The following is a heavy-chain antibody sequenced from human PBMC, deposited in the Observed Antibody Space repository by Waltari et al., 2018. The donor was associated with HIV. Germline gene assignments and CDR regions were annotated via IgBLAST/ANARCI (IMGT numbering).Heavy chain of an antibody. CDR3: AHEAAVSAGPLDS. CDR1: GVTGSTSA. D-gene: IGHD6-19*01. J-gene: IGHJ4*02. Sequence: EVHLAESWGGLVQPGASLTLSCVVSGVTGSTSALTWVRQAPGKGLQWVSSIGGSDNSTHYADSVRDRFFISRDDSQNTLSLQMHSLTINDTAVYFCAHEAAVSAGPLDSWGQGIIVIVSS. CDR2: IGGSDNST. V-gene: IGHV3-23*04.